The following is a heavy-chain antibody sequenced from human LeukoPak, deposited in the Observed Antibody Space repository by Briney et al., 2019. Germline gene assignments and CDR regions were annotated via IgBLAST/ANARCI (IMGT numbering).Heavy chain of an antibody. CDR2: IYYSGST. Sequence: PSETLSLTCTVSGGSISSSSYYWGWIRQPPGKGLEWIGSIYYSGSTYYNPSLKSRVTTSVDTSKNQFSLKLSSVTAADTAVYYCASRQSQWLVQYYFDYWGQGTLVTVSS. D-gene: IGHD6-19*01. J-gene: IGHJ4*02. V-gene: IGHV4-39*01. CDR1: GGSISSSSYY. CDR3: ASRQSQWLVQYYFDY.